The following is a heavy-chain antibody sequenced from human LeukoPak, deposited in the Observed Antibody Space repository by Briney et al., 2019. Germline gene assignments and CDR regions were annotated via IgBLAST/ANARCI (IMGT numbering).Heavy chain of an antibody. Sequence: GGSLRLSCAASGFTFSSYAMHWVRQAPGKGLEWVAVISYDGSNKYYADSVKGRFTISRDNSKNTLYLQMNSLRTEDTAVYYCLPDWFDPWGQGTLVTVSS. J-gene: IGHJ5*02. V-gene: IGHV3-30*04. CDR2: ISYDGSNK. CDR3: LPDWFDP. CDR1: GFTFSSYA.